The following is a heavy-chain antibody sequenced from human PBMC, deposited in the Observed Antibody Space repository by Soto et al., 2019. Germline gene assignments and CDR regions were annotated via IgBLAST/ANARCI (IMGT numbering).Heavy chain of an antibody. CDR1: GFTFSSYS. J-gene: IGHJ4*02. CDR3: ARVSYGDAHYFDY. V-gene: IGHV3-21*01. CDR2: ISSSSSYI. D-gene: IGHD4-17*01. Sequence: GSLRLSCAASGFTFSSYSMNWVRQAPGKGLEWVSSISSSSSYIYYADSVKGRFTISRDNAKNSLYLQMNSLRAEDTAVYYCARVSYGDAHYFDYWGQGTLVTVSS.